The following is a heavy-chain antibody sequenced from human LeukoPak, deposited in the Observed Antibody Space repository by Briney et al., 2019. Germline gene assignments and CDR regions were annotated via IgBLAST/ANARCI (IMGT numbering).Heavy chain of an antibody. V-gene: IGHV4-59*01. J-gene: IGHJ4*02. Sequence: NPSETLSLTCTVSGGSISSYYWSWIRQPPGKGLEWIGYIYYSGSTNYNPSLKSRVTISVDTSKNQFSLKLSSVTAADTAVYYCARIPGGDYVGFDYWGQGTLVTLSS. D-gene: IGHD4-17*01. CDR2: IYYSGST. CDR3: ARIPGGDYVGFDY. CDR1: GGSISSYY.